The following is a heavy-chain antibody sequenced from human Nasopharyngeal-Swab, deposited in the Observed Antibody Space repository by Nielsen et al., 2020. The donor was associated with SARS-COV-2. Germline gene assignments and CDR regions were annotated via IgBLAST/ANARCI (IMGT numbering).Heavy chain of an antibody. CDR2: IYYSGCT. J-gene: IGHJ4*02. V-gene: IGHV4-31*03. CDR1: GGSTSSGGYY. Sequence: SETLSLNCTVSGGSTSSGGYYWSWIRQHPGKGLEWIGYIYYSGCTYYNPSLKSRVTISVDTSKNQFSLKLSSVTAADTAVYYCARRFTDTIFGANNYYFDYWGQGTLVTVSS. D-gene: IGHD3-3*01. CDR3: ARRFTDTIFGANNYYFDY.